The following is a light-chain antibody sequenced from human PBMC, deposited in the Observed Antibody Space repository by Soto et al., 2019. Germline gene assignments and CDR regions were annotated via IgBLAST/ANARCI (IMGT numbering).Light chain of an antibody. V-gene: IGKV1D-16*02. CDR3: QQYTSLPLT. CDR2: ASS. J-gene: IGKJ4*01. CDR1: QYISSW. Sequence: DIQMTQAPSSLSASVGARVTISCRARQYISSWLTWYQHTPGKAPKSLIYASSTLRSGVPSRFSGSGSGTDFTLTISNLQPEDSGTYYCQQYTSLPLTFGGGTKVAI.